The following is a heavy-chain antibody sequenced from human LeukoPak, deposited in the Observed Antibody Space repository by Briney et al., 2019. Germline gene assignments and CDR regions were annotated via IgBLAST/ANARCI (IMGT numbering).Heavy chain of an antibody. CDR2: ISGSGGST. J-gene: IGHJ5*02. V-gene: IGHV3-23*01. Sequence: GGSLRLSCAASGFTFSSFAMNWVRQAPGKGLEWVSAISGSGGSTYYADSVKGRFTISRDISKNTVYLQMNSLRAEDTAVYYCTKAYWFDLWGQGTLVTVSS. CDR1: GFTFSSFA. CDR3: TKAYWFDL.